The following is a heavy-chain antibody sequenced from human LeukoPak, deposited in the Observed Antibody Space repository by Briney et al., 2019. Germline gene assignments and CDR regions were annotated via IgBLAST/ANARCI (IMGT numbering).Heavy chain of an antibody. CDR2: IRSKANSYAT. CDR3: TRLGTYCSSTSCHLPFDY. Sequence: GGSLRLSCAASGFTFSGSAMHWVRQASGKGLEWVGRIRSKANSYATAYAASVKGRFTISRDDSKNTAYLQMNSLKTEDTAVYYCTRLGTYCSSTSCHLPFDYWGQGTLVTVSS. CDR1: GFTFSGSA. D-gene: IGHD2-2*01. V-gene: IGHV3-73*01. J-gene: IGHJ4*02.